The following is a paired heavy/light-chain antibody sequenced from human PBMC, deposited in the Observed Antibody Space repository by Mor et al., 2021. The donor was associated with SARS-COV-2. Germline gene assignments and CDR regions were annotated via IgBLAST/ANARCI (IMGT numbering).Light chain of an antibody. CDR2: AAS. J-gene: IGKJ4*01. Sequence: DIQMTQSPSSLSASVGDRVTITCRASQSISTYLNWYQQKTGKAPKLLIYAASSLQSGVPSRFSGSGSGTDFTLTISSLQPEDFATYYCQQSYSTVTFGGGTKVEI. CDR1: QSISTY. V-gene: IGKV1-39*01. CDR3: QQSYSTVT.
Heavy chain of an antibody. J-gene: IGHJ4*02. CDR1: GFTFSSYG. CDR2: ISYDGSNK. CDR3: AKEFYYYDGSGYYYFDY. V-gene: IGHV3-30*18. D-gene: IGHD3-22*01. Sequence: QVQLVESGGGVVQPGRSLRLSCAASGFTFSSYGIHWVRQAPGKGLEWVAVISYDGSNKYYADSVKGRFTISRDNSQNTLYLQMNSLRAEDTAVYYCAKEFYYYDGSGYYYFDYWGQGTLVTVSS.